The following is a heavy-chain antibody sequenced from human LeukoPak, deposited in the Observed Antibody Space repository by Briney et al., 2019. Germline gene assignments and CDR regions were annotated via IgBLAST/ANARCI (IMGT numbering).Heavy chain of an antibody. D-gene: IGHD6-13*01. V-gene: IGHV4-59*01. J-gene: IGHJ3*02. CDR2: IYYIGST. CDR1: GGSISSYY. Sequence: PSETLSLTCTVSGGSISSYYWSWIRQPPGKGLEWIAYIYYIGSTNYNPSLKSRVTISVDTSKNQFSLKLSSVTAADMAVYYCAAIADPFIFDIWGQGTMVTVSS. CDR3: AAIADPFIFDI.